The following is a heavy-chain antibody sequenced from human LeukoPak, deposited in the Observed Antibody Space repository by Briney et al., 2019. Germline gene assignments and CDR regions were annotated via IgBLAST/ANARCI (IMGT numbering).Heavy chain of an antibody. J-gene: IGHJ4*02. CDR2: ISWNSGSI. V-gene: IGHV3-9*01. CDR3: AKDLSGWPRIFDY. CDR1: GFTFDDYA. D-gene: IGHD6-25*01. Sequence: GGSLRLSCAASGFTFDDYAMHWVRQAPGKGLEWVSGISWNSGSIGYADSVKGRFTISRDNAKNSLYLQMNSLRAEDTALYYCAKDLSGWPRIFDYWGQGTLVTVSS.